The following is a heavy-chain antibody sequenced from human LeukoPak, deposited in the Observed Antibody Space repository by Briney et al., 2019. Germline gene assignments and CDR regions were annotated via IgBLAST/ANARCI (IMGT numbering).Heavy chain of an antibody. CDR3: ARVLTVGATTDALDI. CDR1: GFSVGSTF. Sequence: TGGSLRLSCAASGFSVGSTFMTWVRQAPGKGLEWVSSISSSSSYIYYADSVKGRFTISRDNAKNSLYLQMNSLRAEDTAVYYCARVLTVGATTDALDIWGQGTMVTVSS. CDR2: ISSSSSYI. V-gene: IGHV3-21*01. D-gene: IGHD1-26*01. J-gene: IGHJ3*02.